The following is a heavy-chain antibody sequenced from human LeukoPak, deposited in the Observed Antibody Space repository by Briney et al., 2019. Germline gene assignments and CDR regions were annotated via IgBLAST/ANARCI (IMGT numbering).Heavy chain of an antibody. D-gene: IGHD1-26*01. Sequence: PGGSLRLSCAASGFTFSSYGMHWVRQAPGKGLEWVAVISYDGSNKYYADSVKGRFTISRDNSKNTLYLQMNSLRAEDTAVYYCARGWWELLGGVAFDYWGQGTLVTVSS. CDR1: GFTFSSYG. J-gene: IGHJ4*02. V-gene: IGHV3-30*03. CDR2: ISYDGSNK. CDR3: ARGWWELLGGVAFDY.